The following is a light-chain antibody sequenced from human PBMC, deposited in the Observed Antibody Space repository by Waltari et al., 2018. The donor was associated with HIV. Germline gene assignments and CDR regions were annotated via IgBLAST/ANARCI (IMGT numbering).Light chain of an antibody. V-gene: IGLV2-14*01. CDR1: SSDVGTSNY. Sequence: QSALTQPASVSGSPGQSITISCTGTSSDVGTSNYVSWYQHHPGEAPKLVICEDRNRPPGVFHRFSASKAGNTASLIISGLQAEDEAIYYCISYTTTKTPHVHFGGGTKLTV. CDR3: ISYTTTKTPHVH. CDR2: EDR. J-gene: IGLJ2*01.